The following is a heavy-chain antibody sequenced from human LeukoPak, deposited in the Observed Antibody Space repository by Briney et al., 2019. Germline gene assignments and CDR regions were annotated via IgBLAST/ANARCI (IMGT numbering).Heavy chain of an antibody. J-gene: IGHJ4*02. CDR3: ASSGYYVDFDY. Sequence: PGGSLRLSCAASGFTFSSYEMNWVRQAPGKGLEWVSYISSSGSTIYYADSVKGRFTISRDNAKNSLYLQMNSLRAEDTAVYYCASSGYYVDFDYWGQGTLVTVSS. V-gene: IGHV3-48*03. CDR2: ISSSGSTI. D-gene: IGHD3-22*01. CDR1: GFTFSSYE.